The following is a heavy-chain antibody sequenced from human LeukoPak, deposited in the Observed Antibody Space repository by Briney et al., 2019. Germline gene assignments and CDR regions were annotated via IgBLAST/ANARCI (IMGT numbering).Heavy chain of an antibody. Sequence: GGSLRLSCAASGFTFSTYAMTWVRQAPGKGLEWVSLIHSDDTYYADSVKGRFTISRDNSKNTLYLQMNSLRAEDTAVYYCAKARLAAAGRGWFDPWGQGTLVTVSS. CDR2: IHSDDT. V-gene: IGHV3-23*03. CDR1: GFTFSTYA. D-gene: IGHD6-13*01. J-gene: IGHJ5*02. CDR3: AKARLAAAGRGWFDP.